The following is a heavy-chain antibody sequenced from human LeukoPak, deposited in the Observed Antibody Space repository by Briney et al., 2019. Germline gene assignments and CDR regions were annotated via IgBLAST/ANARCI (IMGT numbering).Heavy chain of an antibody. CDR1: GGSISSGDYY. J-gene: IGHJ4*02. Sequence: SQTLSLTCTVSGGSISSGDYYWSWIRQPPGKGLEWIGYIYYSGSTYYNPSLKSRFTISVDTSKNQFSLKLSSVTAADTAVYYCARGSYYYDSSGYLDHFDYWGQGTLVTVSS. CDR3: ARGSYYYDSSGYLDHFDY. D-gene: IGHD3-22*01. CDR2: IYYSGST. V-gene: IGHV4-30-4*08.